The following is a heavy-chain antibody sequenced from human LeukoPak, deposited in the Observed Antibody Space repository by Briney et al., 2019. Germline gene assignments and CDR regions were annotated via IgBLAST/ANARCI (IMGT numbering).Heavy chain of an antibody. CDR3: AKSCLWFGESHYYYGMDV. Sequence: PGGSLRLSCAASGFTFSSYAMSWVRQAPGKGLEWVSAISGSGGSTYYADSVKGRFTISRGNSKNTLCLQMNSLRAEDTAVYYCAKSCLWFGESHYYYGMDVWGKGTTVTVSS. V-gene: IGHV3-23*01. CDR1: GFTFSSYA. D-gene: IGHD3-10*01. CDR2: ISGSGGST. J-gene: IGHJ6*04.